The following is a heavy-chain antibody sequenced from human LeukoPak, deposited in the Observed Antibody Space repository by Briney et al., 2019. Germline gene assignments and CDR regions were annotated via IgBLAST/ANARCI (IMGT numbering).Heavy chain of an antibody. CDR2: NSDIGGST. CDR3: AKDYYASGSYPTA. CDR1: GFAFSTYA. D-gene: IGHD3-10*01. J-gene: IGHJ5*02. V-gene: IGHV3-23*01. Sequence: GGSLILSCAASGFAFSTYAMNWVRQAPGKGLEWVSTNSDIGGSTHYAESVKGRLTVSRDNSKNTVYLQMNSLRVEDTAVYYCAKDYYASGSYPTAWGQGTLVTVSS.